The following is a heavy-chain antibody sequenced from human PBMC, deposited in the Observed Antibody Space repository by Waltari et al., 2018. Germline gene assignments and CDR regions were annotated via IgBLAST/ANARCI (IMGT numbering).Heavy chain of an antibody. CDR3: ARDNRHYYGSASFPLDY. CDR2: IWYDGSTK. Sequence: QVQLVESGGGVVQPGRSLRLSCAASGFPFSGYAMPWVRQAPGKGLEWVAVIWYDGSTKYHADSVKGRFTISRDNSKNTLSLQMNSLRAEDTALYYCARDNRHYYGSASFPLDYWGQGTLVTVSS. J-gene: IGHJ4*02. CDR1: GFPFSGYA. V-gene: IGHV3-33*01. D-gene: IGHD3-10*01.